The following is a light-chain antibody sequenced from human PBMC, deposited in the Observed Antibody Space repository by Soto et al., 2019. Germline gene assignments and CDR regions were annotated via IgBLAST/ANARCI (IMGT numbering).Light chain of an antibody. V-gene: IGKV3-15*01. CDR3: QQHTKWPYT. J-gene: IGKJ2*01. Sequence: EIVMTQSPATLSVSPGERATLSCRARQSVSSNLAWYQQKPGQAPRLLIYGASTRATGIPARFSGTGSGTEFTLTISSLQSEDIAVYYCQQHTKWPYTFGQGTKLEIK. CDR2: GAS. CDR1: QSVSSN.